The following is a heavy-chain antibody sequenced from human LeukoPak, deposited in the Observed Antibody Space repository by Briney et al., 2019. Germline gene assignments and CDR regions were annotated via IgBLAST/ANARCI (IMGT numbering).Heavy chain of an antibody. D-gene: IGHD1-7*01. CDR3: AKDLLTGTTGYFDY. CDR1: GFTFTSYA. Sequence: GGSLRLSCAASGFTFTSYAMSWVRRAPGKGLEWVSAISGSGGSTYYADSVKGRFTISRDNSKNTLYLQMNSLRAEDTAVYYCAKDLLTGTTGYFDYWGQGTLVTVSS. CDR2: ISGSGGST. J-gene: IGHJ4*02. V-gene: IGHV3-23*01.